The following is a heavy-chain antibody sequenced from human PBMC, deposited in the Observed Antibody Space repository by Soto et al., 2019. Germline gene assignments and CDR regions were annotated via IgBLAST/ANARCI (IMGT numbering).Heavy chain of an antibody. D-gene: IGHD1-26*01. CDR2: INHSGST. J-gene: IGHJ4*02. CDR3: ARRRLGPRSPFDY. CDR1: GGSFSGYY. Sequence: SETLSLTCAVYGGSFSGYYWSWIRQPPGKGLEWIGEINHSGSTNYNPSLKSRVTISVDTSKNQFSLKLSSVTAADTAVYYCARRRLGPRSPFDYWGRGTLVTVSS. V-gene: IGHV4-34*01.